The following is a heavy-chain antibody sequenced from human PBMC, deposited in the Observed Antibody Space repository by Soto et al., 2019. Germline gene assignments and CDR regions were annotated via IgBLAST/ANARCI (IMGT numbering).Heavy chain of an antibody. V-gene: IGHV4-61*01. J-gene: IGHJ5*02. CDR2: VSNSWTT. CDR1: DGSVNSDSYY. CDR3: AIHNGVTAMGLYNWLDP. D-gene: IGHD2-21*02. Sequence: VQLQESGPRLVKPSETLSLTCTVSDGSVNSDSYYWSWIRQPPGKGLEWISSVSNSWTTNYTPSLQGRVTLLVDTSKSRLPLKLTPVTAADTAVYYCAIHNGVTAMGLYNWLDPWGQGILVTV.